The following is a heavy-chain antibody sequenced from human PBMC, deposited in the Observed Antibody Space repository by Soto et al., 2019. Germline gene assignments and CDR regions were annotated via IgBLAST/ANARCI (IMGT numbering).Heavy chain of an antibody. Sequence: SETLSLTCAVYGGSFSGYYWSWIRQPPGKGLEWIGEINHSGSTNYNPSLKSRVTISVDTSKNQFSLKLSSVTAADTAVYYCARASRCSSTSCHHPFDYWGQGTLVTVSS. CDR3: ARASRCSSTSCHHPFDY. CDR2: INHSGST. V-gene: IGHV4-34*01. CDR1: GGSFSGYY. D-gene: IGHD2-2*01. J-gene: IGHJ4*02.